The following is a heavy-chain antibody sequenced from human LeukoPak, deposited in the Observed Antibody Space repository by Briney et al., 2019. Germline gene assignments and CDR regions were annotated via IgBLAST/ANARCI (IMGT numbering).Heavy chain of an antibody. CDR3: ARHFGSLTGYYW. CDR2: IYYSGST. CDR1: GGSISSSSYY. Sequence: SETLSLTCTVSGGSISSSSYYWGGIRQPPGKGLEWLGSIYYSGSTYYNPSLKSRVTISVDTCKNQFSLKLSSVTAADTAVYYCARHFGSLTGYYWRGQGTLVTVSS. V-gene: IGHV4-39*01. J-gene: IGHJ4*02. D-gene: IGHD3-9*01.